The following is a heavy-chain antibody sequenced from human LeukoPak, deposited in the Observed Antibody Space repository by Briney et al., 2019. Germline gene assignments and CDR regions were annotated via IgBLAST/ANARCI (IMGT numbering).Heavy chain of an antibody. J-gene: IGHJ4*02. D-gene: IGHD2-15*01. Sequence: PGRSLRLSCAASGFTFDDYAMHWVRQAPGKGLEWVSGISWNSGSIGYADSVKGRFTISRDNAKNSLYLQMNSLGADDTAVYFCAKDWSRNRLVATSYDYWGQGTLVTVSS. CDR2: ISWNSGSI. V-gene: IGHV3-9*01. CDR1: GFTFDDYA. CDR3: AKDWSRNRLVATSYDY.